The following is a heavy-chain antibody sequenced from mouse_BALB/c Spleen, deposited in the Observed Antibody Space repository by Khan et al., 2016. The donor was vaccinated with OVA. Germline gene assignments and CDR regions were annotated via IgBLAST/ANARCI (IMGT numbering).Heavy chain of an antibody. CDR2: ISYSGST. D-gene: IGHD1-2*01. CDR1: GYSITSGYG. Sequence: EVQLQESGPGLVKPSQSLSLTCTVTGYSITSGYGWNWIRQFPGNKLEWMGYISYSGSTNYNQSLKSRISITRDTSKNQFFLQLNPVTTEDTATYYCARTARIKYWGQGTTLTVSS. CDR3: ARTARIKY. J-gene: IGHJ2*01. V-gene: IGHV3-2*02.